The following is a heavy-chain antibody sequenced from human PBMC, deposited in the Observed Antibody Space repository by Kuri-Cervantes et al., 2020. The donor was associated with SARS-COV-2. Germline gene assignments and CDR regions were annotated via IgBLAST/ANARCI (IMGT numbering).Heavy chain of an antibody. Sequence: GSLRLSCTVSGGSISSRYWSWIRQPPGKGLEWIGYIYTSGSTNYNPSLKSRVTISVDTSKNQFSLKLSSVTAADTAVYYCARETGEGWFDPWGQGTLVTVSS. CDR2: IYTSGST. V-gene: IGHV4-4*09. D-gene: IGHD7-27*01. CDR1: GGSISSRY. J-gene: IGHJ5*02. CDR3: ARETGEGWFDP.